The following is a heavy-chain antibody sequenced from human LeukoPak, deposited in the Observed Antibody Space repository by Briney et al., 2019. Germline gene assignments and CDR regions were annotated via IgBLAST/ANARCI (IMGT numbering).Heavy chain of an antibody. J-gene: IGHJ6*03. CDR1: GFTFSSYA. V-gene: IGHV3-23*01. CDR3: AKGGGAGFYYYYYYMDV. Sequence: QPGGSLRLSCAASGFTFSSYAMSWVRQAPGKGLEWVSAISGSGGSTYYADSVKGRFTISRDNSKNTLYLQMNSLRAEDTAVYYCAKGGGAGFYYYYYYMDVWGKGTTVTVSS. CDR2: ISGSGGST. D-gene: IGHD6-19*01.